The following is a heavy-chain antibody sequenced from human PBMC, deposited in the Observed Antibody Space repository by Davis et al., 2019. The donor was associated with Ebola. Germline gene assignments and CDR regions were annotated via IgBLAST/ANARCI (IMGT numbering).Heavy chain of an antibody. J-gene: IGHJ6*02. D-gene: IGHD3-22*01. CDR1: GFTFSSYS. CDR2: ISSSSSYI. V-gene: IGHV3-21*01. Sequence: PGGSLRLSCAASGFTFSSYSMNWVRQAPGKGLEWVSSISSSSSYIYYADSVKGRFTITRDNAKNSLYLQMNSLRAEDTAVYYCARDFLPPYTMIVVVITYGMDVWGQGTTVTVSS. CDR3: ARDFLPPYTMIVVVITYGMDV.